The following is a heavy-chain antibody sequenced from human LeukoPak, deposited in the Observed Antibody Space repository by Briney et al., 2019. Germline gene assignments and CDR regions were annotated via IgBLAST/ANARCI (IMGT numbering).Heavy chain of an antibody. Sequence: GGSLRLSCDASGFSFSNYNMNWVRQAPGGGLDWLSYIHVGGTIIYSADSVKGRFTISRDNAKSSLYLQMNSLRAEDTAVYYCTRDSGTAYAMDVWGQGTTVTVS. CDR1: GFSFSNYN. CDR3: TRDSGTAYAMDV. V-gene: IGHV3-48*01. J-gene: IGHJ6*02. D-gene: IGHD2-21*01. CDR2: IHVGGTII.